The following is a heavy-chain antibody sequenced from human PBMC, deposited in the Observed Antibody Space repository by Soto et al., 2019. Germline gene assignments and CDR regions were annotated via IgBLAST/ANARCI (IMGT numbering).Heavy chain of an antibody. Sequence: PSETLSLTCTVSGGSISSGDYYWSWIRQPPGKGLEWIGYIYYSGSTYYNPSLKSRVTISVDTSKNQFSLKLSSVTAADTAVYYCARERGYCSSTSCPSNWFDPGGQGTVVTVSS. CDR1: GGSISSGDYY. D-gene: IGHD2-2*01. CDR2: IYYSGST. V-gene: IGHV4-30-4*01. CDR3: ARERGYCSSTSCPSNWFDP. J-gene: IGHJ5*02.